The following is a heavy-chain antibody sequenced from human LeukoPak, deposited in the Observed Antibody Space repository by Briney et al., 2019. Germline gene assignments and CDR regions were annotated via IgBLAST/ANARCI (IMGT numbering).Heavy chain of an antibody. CDR3: AGPRNSWATALDY. CDR1: GFTVSSNY. J-gene: IGHJ4*02. Sequence: GGSLRLSCAASGFTVSSNYMSWVRQAPGEGLEWGSVIYSGGSTYYADSVKGRFTISRDNSKNTVYLQMNSLRAEDTAVCYCAGPRNSWATALDYWGQGTLVTVSS. CDR2: IYSGGST. D-gene: IGHD6-13*01. V-gene: IGHV3-66*02.